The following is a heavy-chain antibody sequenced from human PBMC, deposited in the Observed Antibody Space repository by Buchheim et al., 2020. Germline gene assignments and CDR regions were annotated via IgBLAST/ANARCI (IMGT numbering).Heavy chain of an antibody. D-gene: IGHD3-10*01. CDR3: ARVMSGIEVAFDI. CDR2: ISYDGSNK. J-gene: IGHJ3*02. Sequence: VQLVESGGGLVQPGRSLRLSCAASGFTFSSYAMHWVRQAPGKGLEWVAVISYDGSNKYYADSVKGRFTISRDNSKNTLYLQMNSLRAEDTAVYYCARVMSGIEVAFDIWGQGT. V-gene: IGHV3-30*04. CDR1: GFTFSSYA.